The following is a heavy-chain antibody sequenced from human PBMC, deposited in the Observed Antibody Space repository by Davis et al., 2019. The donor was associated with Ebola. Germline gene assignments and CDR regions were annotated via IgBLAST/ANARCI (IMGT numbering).Heavy chain of an antibody. CDR1: GYTFTSYG. CDR2: INPSGGST. V-gene: IGHV1-46*03. CDR3: ARGSYGMDV. Sequence: ASVKVSCKASGYTFTSYGISWVRQAPGQGLEWMGIINPSGGSTSYAQKFQGRVTMTRDTSTSTVYTELSSLRSEDTAVYYCARGSYGMDVWGQGTTVTVSS. J-gene: IGHJ6*02.